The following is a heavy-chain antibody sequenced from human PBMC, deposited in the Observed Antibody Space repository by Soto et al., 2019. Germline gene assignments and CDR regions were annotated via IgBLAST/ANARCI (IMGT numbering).Heavy chain of an antibody. J-gene: IGHJ4*01. CDR3: ANRISGLPGFRD. CDR2: IYWDDSE. V-gene: IGHV2-5*02. Sequence: QITLKESGPTLVKPTQTLTLTCTFSGFSLSTAGMGVGWLRQPPGKALEWLALIYWDDSERYNPSLKSRLTITKDTAKQQVVLTMSFMDPVDSATYYCANRISGLPGFRDCGHGTLVTVSS. CDR1: GFSLSTAGMG. D-gene: IGHD6-19*01.